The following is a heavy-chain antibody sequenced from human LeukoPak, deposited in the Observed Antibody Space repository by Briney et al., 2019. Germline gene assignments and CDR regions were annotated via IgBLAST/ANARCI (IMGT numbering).Heavy chain of an antibody. V-gene: IGHV4-34*01. Sequence: PSETLSLTCAVYGGSFSGYYWSWIRQPPGKGLEWIGEINHSGSTNYNPSLKSRVTISVDTSKNQFSLKLSSVTAADTAVYYCARRVDCSSTSCYNWFDPWGQGTLVTVSS. J-gene: IGHJ5*02. CDR1: GGSFSGYY. CDR2: INHSGST. CDR3: ARRVDCSSTSCYNWFDP. D-gene: IGHD2-2*01.